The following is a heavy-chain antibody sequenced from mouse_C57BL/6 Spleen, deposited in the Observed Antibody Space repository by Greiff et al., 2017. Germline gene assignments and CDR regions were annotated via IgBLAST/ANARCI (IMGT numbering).Heavy chain of an antibody. Sequence: QVQLQQSGAELVRPGASVTLSCKASGYTFTDYEMHWVKQTPVHGLEWIGAIDPETGGTAYNQKFKGKAILTADKSSSTAYMELRSLTSEDSAVYYCTGGYPAWLAYWGQGTLVTVSA. D-gene: IGHD2-2*01. V-gene: IGHV1-15*01. CDR1: GYTFTDYE. CDR2: IDPETGGT. J-gene: IGHJ3*01. CDR3: TGGYPAWLAY.